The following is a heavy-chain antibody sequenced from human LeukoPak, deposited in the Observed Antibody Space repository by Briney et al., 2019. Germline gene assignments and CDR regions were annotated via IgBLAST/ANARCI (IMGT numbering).Heavy chain of an antibody. CDR3: TTDTSGDDY. J-gene: IGHJ4*02. CDR1: GFTFSNAW. V-gene: IGHV3-15*04. CDR2: IESKTDGGTT. D-gene: IGHD7-27*01. Sequence: GGSLRLSCAASGFTFSNAWMSWVRQAPGKGLEWVGRIESKTDGGTTDYAAPVKGRFTISRDDSKNTLYLQMNSLKTEDTTVYYCTTDTSGDDYWGQGTLVTVSS.